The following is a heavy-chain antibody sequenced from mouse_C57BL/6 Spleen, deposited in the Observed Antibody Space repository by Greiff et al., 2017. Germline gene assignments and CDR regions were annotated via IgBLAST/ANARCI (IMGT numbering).Heavy chain of an antibody. V-gene: IGHV1-64*01. CDR2: IPPNSGST. CDR3: ARTIVRYANDY. Sequence: VQLQQPGAELVKPGASVKLSCKASGYSFTSYWMHWVKQRPGQGLEWIGMIPPNSGSTNYNEKFKSKATRTVDKYSSTAYMQLSSLTSEDSAVYYWARTIVRYANDYQGQGTSVTVST. CDR1: GYSFTSYW. J-gene: IGHJ4*01.